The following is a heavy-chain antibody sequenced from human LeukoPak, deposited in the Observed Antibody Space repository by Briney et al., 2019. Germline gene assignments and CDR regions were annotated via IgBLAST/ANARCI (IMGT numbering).Heavy chain of an antibody. CDR2: ISGSGGST. CDR3: AKEVAYYYYYYMDV. D-gene: IGHD5-12*01. V-gene: IGHV3-23*01. CDR1: GFTFSNYA. J-gene: IGHJ6*03. Sequence: PGGSLRLSCAASGFTFSNYAMSWVRQAPGKGLEWVSVISGSGGSTYYADSVEGRFTVSRDNSKNTPYLQMNSLRAEDTAVFYCAKEVAYYYYYYMDVWGKGTTVTVSS.